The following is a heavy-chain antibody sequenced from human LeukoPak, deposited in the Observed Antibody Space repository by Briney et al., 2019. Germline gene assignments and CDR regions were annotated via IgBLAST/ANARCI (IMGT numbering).Heavy chain of an antibody. V-gene: IGHV4-59*01. Sequence: SETLSLTCTVSGGSISSYYWSWLRQPPGKGLEWIGYISDSGSTNYNPSPKSRVTISVDTSRDQLSLNLKSVTAADTAVYFCARGWKQWLGVFDIWGQGTRVIVSS. D-gene: IGHD6-19*01. CDR3: ARGWKQWLGVFDI. CDR1: GGSISSYY. J-gene: IGHJ3*02. CDR2: ISDSGST.